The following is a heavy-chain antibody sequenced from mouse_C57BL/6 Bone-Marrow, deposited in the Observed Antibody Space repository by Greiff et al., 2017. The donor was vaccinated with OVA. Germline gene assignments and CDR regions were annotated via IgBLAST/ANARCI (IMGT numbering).Heavy chain of an antibody. CDR1: GYTFTDYY. V-gene: IGHV1-26*01. J-gene: IGHJ2*01. CDR2: INPNNGGT. D-gene: IGHD3-2*02. Sequence: EVKLQQSGPELVKPGASVKISCKASGYTFTDYYMNWVKQSHGKSLEWIGDINPNNGGTSYNQKFKGKATLTVDKSSSTAYMELRSLTSEDSAVYYCARRLYYFDYWGQGTTLTVSS. CDR3: ARRLYYFDY.